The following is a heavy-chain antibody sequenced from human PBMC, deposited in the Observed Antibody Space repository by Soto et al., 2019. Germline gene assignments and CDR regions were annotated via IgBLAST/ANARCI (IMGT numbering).Heavy chain of an antibody. J-gene: IGHJ5*01. D-gene: IGHD6-19*01. CDR1: GFTFGNFP. CDR3: ANLDSGWGYVDS. CDR2: ISHSGGTT. V-gene: IGHV3-23*01. Sequence: DVKLMESGGGLVQPGGSVRLSCAASGFTFGNFPMSWVRQSAGSGLEWVSSISHSGGTTKYADTVKGRFTISRDDSEKTLFLQMDSRRAEDTALYYCANLDSGWGYVDSWGHGTLVTVS.